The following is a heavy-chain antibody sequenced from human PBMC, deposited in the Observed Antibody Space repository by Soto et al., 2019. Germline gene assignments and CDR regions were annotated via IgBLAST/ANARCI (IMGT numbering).Heavy chain of an antibody. CDR2: IYYSGNT. D-gene: IGHD3-16*02. CDR1: GGSISSSSYY. V-gene: IGHV4-39*01. Sequence: QLQLQESGPGLVKPSETLSLTCTVSGGSISSSSYYWGWIRQPPGKGLEWIGSIYYSGNTYYNPSLKSRVTISVDTSKNQFSLKLSSVTAADTAVYYCARPRDYDYIWGSYRLDYFDYWGQGTLVTVSS. J-gene: IGHJ4*02. CDR3: ARPRDYDYIWGSYRLDYFDY.